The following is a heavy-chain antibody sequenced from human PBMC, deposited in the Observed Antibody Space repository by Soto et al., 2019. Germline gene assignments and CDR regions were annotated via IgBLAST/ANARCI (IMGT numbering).Heavy chain of an antibody. D-gene: IGHD2-21*02. CDR1: GDTFSDYY. CDR3: AREGHVVVVTAALDY. V-gene: IGHV1-46*01. Sequence: QVQLMQSGAEVKKPGASVKVSCKASGDTFSDYYIHWVRQAPGQGLEWMGTVNPSGGHTTYSQHFLGRLTMTRDTSTSTLHMELTSLTSEDTAVYYCAREGHVVVVTAALDYWGQGTLVTVSS. J-gene: IGHJ4*02. CDR2: VNPSGGHT.